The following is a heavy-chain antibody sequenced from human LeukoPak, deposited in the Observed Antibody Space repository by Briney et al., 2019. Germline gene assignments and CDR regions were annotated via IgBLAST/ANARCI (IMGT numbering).Heavy chain of an antibody. D-gene: IGHD3-9*01. CDR3: ARAGYDILNGEQLYYSYYYMAV. CDR1: GCSISSYCYY. J-gene: IGHJ6*03. CDR2: IYASGNS. V-gene: IGHV4-61*02. Sequence: PSETLSLTCTVSGCSISSYCYYWSWIRQPAGKGLECIGRIYASGNSNYNHSLKSVLTISVYKHKNQFSLKPSAVTPAEPAVYYCARAGYDILNGEQLYYSYYYMAVWGKGTTVTISS.